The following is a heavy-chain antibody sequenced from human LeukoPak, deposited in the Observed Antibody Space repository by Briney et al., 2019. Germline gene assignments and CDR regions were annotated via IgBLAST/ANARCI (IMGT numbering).Heavy chain of an antibody. CDR2: ISSSSSYI. J-gene: IGHJ6*03. V-gene: IGHV3-21*01. CDR3: ARAYSERYGLGYYYMDV. D-gene: IGHD1-26*01. Sequence: GGSLRLSCAASGLTFSTYSMNWVRQAPGKGLERVSSISSSSSYIYYADSVKGRFTISRDNAKKSVYLQMNSLRAEDTAVYYCARAYSERYGLGYYYMDVWGKGTTVTISS. CDR1: GLTFSTYS.